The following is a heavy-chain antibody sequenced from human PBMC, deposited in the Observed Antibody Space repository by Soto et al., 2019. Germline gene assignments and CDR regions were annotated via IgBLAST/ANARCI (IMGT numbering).Heavy chain of an antibody. CDR2: IYWDDDK. V-gene: IGHV2-5*02. D-gene: IGHD4-17*01. CDR3: AHRLRGDYNY. CDR1: GFSLTTTGVG. Sequence: QITLKESGPTLVKPTQTLTLTCTFSGFSLTTTGVGVGWIRQPPGKAPEWLAVIYWDDDKRYTPSLRSRLTITKDTPKNQVVLTMTNMDPLDTATYYCAHRLRGDYNYWGQGTLVTVSS. J-gene: IGHJ4*02.